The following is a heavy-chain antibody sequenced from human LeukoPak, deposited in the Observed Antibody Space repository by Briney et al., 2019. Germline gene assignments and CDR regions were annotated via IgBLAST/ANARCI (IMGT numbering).Heavy chain of an antibody. D-gene: IGHD3-22*01. CDR2: ISYDGSNK. J-gene: IGHJ6*02. Sequence: GGSLRLSCAASGFTFSSYGMHWVRQAPGKGLEWVAVISYDGSNKYYADSVKGRFTISRDNSKNTLYLQMNSLRAEDTAVYYCAKDLYYYDSGGYRPGYYYGMDVWGQGTTVTVSS. CDR3: AKDLYYYDSGGYRPGYYYGMDV. V-gene: IGHV3-30*18. CDR1: GFTFSSYG.